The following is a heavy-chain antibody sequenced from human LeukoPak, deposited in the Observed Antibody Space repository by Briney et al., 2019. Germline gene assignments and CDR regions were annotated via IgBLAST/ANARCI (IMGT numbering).Heavy chain of an antibody. CDR1: GGTFSSYA. CDR3: ARARDGYNYPDY. CDR2: IIPIFGTA. Sequence: SVKVSCKASGGTFSSYAISWVRQDPGQGLEWMGGIIPIFGTANYAQQFQGRVTITADESTSTAYMELSSLRSEDTAVYYCARARDGYNYPDYWGQGTLITVSS. D-gene: IGHD5-24*01. V-gene: IGHV1-69*13. J-gene: IGHJ4*02.